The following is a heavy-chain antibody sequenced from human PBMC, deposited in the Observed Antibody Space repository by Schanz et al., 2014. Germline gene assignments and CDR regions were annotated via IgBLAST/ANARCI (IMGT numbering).Heavy chain of an antibody. Sequence: QVQLVQSGAEVKKPGASVKVSCRASGYPFTSDDITWVRQAPGQGLEWMGWMNPNSGDTGYPRKFQDRVTMTRNTSISTAYMELRNLRSDDTAVYYCARDRRRYCSTASCLHDNWFDPWGQGTLVIVSS. CDR1: GYPFTSDD. V-gene: IGHV1-8*01. D-gene: IGHD2-2*01. CDR2: MNPNSGDT. J-gene: IGHJ5*02. CDR3: ARDRRRYCSTASCLHDNWFDP.